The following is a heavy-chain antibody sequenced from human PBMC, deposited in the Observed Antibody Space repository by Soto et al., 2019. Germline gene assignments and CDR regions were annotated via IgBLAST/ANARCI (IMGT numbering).Heavy chain of an antibody. V-gene: IGHV4-31*11. CDR2: IYSSGST. CDR3: ARELWWFGEVKAGTTLKSRWYYGMDV. CDR1: GGSISSGGYS. D-gene: IGHD3-10*01. J-gene: IGHJ6*02. Sequence: PSETLSLTCAVSGGSISSGGYSWSWIRQPPGKGLEWIGYIYSSGSTHYNPSLKSRVTISVDTSENQFSLKLSSVTAADTAVYYCARELWWFGEVKAGTTLKSRWYYGMDVWGQGTTVTVSS.